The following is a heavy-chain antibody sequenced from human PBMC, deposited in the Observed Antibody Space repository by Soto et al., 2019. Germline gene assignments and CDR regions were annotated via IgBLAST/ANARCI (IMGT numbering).Heavy chain of an antibody. Sequence: TSETLSLTCTVSGGSISSYYWSWIRQPPGKELQEIGYIYYSGCTNYNPSLKSRVTISVDSSKNQCSLKLSSVTAADTAVYYCARDHGSGWYHFDYWGQGTLVTVSS. J-gene: IGHJ4*02. D-gene: IGHD6-19*01. V-gene: IGHV4-59*01. CDR1: GGSISSYY. CDR2: IYYSGCT. CDR3: ARDHGSGWYHFDY.